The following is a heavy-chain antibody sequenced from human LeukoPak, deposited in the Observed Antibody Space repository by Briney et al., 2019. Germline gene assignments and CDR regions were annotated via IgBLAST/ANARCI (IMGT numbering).Heavy chain of an antibody. V-gene: IGHV3-23*01. J-gene: IGHJ4*02. Sequence: GGSLRLSCAASGLTFSSYAMTWVRHAPGKGLEWVSTISGSGDRTYYANSVKGRFTISRDNSKNTLHLQMNSPRADDTAVYYCAKDVRGDLTMGAIAGAGDWGQETRVTVSS. CDR1: GLTFSSYA. CDR3: AKDVRGDLTMGAIAGAGD. D-gene: IGHD4/OR15-4a*01. CDR2: ISGSGDRT.